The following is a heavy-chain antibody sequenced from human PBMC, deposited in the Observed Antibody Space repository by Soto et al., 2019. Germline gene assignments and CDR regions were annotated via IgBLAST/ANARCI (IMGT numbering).Heavy chain of an antibody. J-gene: IGHJ3*02. D-gene: IGHD3-10*01. CDR1: GGSFSPNY. CDR2: VHDSWGS. V-gene: IGHV4-59*08. Sequence: PSETLSLTCTVSGGSFSPNYWSWIRQPPGKGLEWIGYVHDSWGSHYNPSLKSRVAISLDTSKSQFSLKLTSVTATDTAVYYCAKGGSGSYSNAFDIWGQGTMVTVSS. CDR3: AKGGSGSYSNAFDI.